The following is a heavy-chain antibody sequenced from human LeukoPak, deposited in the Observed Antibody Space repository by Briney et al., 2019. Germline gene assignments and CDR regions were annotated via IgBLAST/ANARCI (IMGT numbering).Heavy chain of an antibody. CDR1: GFIFSNAW. V-gene: IGHV3-15*01. CDR2: IKSKTDGGTI. Sequence: GGSLRLSYAASGFIFSNAWMTWVRQAPGKGLEWVGRIKSKTDGGTIDYAAPVKGRFTISRDDSKDTLYLQMNSLKTEDTAVYYCTTDLLGLCSSTGCYDNWLDPWGQGTLVTVSS. J-gene: IGHJ5*02. D-gene: IGHD2-2*01. CDR3: TTDLLGLCSSTGCYDNWLDP.